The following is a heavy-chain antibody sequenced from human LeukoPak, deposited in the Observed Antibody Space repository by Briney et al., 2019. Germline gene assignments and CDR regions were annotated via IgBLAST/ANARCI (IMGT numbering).Heavy chain of an antibody. CDR1: GFTFSSYA. CDR2: ISGSGGST. J-gene: IGHJ4*02. CDR3: AKGGVGSGKTFDS. D-gene: IGHD3-10*01. Sequence: GGSLRLSCAASGFTFSSYAMSWVRQAPGKGLEWVSGISGSGGSTYYADSVKGRFTISRDNSKNTLYLQMNSLRAEDTAKYYCAKGGVGSGKTFDSWGQGTLVTVSS. V-gene: IGHV3-23*01.